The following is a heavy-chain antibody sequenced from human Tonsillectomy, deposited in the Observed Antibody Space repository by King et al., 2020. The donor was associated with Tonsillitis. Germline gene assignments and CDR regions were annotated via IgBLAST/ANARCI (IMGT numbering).Heavy chain of an antibody. V-gene: IGHV1-18*01. CDR3: ARDPLLYFDTSGQSAFDI. CDR2: ISAYDGNT. CDR1: GYTFTSYG. Sequence: QLVQSGAEVKKPGASVKVSCKASSGYTFTSYGISWVRQAPGQGLEWMGWISAYDGNTNYAQKLQGRVTMTTDTSTSTAYMELRSLRSDDTAVYYCARDPLLYFDTSGQSAFDIWGQGKMVTVSS. J-gene: IGHJ3*02. D-gene: IGHD3-22*01.